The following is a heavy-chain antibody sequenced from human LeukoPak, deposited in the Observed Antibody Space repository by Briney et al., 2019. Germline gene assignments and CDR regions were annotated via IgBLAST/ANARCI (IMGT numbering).Heavy chain of an antibody. CDR1: GGSISSGGYY. D-gene: IGHD3-10*01. Sequence: SETLPLTCTVSGGSISSGGYYWSWIRQHPGKGLEWIGYIYYSGSTYYNPSLKSRVTISVDTSKNQFSLKLSSVTAADTAVYYCARDKRGIYYGSGSYYFDYWGQGTLVTVSS. CDR3: ARDKRGIYYGSGSYYFDY. CDR2: IYYSGST. V-gene: IGHV4-31*03. J-gene: IGHJ4*02.